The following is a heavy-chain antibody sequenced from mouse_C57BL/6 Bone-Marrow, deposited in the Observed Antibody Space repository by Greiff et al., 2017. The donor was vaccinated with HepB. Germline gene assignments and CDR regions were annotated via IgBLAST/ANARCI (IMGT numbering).Heavy chain of an antibody. V-gene: IGHV2-2*01. CDR1: GFSLTSYG. Sequence: QVQLKESGPGLVQPSQSLSITCTVSGFSLTSYGVHWVRQSPGKGLEWLGVIWSGGSTDYNAAFISRLRISKDNSKSQVFFKMNSLQADDTAIYYCARNTDYGSSCAGAWFAYWGQGTLVTVSA. D-gene: IGHD1-1*01. CDR2: IWSGGST. J-gene: IGHJ3*01. CDR3: ARNTDYGSSCAGAWFAY.